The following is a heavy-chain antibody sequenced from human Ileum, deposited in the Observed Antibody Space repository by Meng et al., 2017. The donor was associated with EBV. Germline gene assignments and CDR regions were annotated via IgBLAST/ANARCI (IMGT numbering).Heavy chain of an antibody. CDR1: GFTFSNYA. D-gene: IGHD4-17*01. CDR2: IRGSGGSGEPT. J-gene: IGHJ2*01. Sequence: EVQLLGPGXGLVQPGGSLRLSCAVSGFTFSNYAMGWVRQAPGKGLEWVSSIRGSGGSGEPTYYADSVRGRFTISRDNSKSTLFLQMNSLRVEDTAVYYCGRGTVTDYWYFDLWGRGTLVTVSS. CDR3: GRGTVTDYWYFDL. V-gene: IGHV3-23*01.